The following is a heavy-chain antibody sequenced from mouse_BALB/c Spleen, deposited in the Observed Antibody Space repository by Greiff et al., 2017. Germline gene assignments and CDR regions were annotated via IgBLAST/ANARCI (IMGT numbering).Heavy chain of an antibody. J-gene: IGHJ3*01. Sequence: EVQRVESGGGLVKPGGSLKLSCAASGFTFSSYAMSWVRQSPEKRLEWVAEISSGGSYTYYPDSVKGRFTISRDNAKNTLYLQMSSLKSEDTAMYYCARRDYYGSSGFAYWGQGTLVTVSA. V-gene: IGHV5-9-4*01. CDR2: ISSGGSYT. CDR1: GFTFSSYA. D-gene: IGHD1-1*01. CDR3: ARRDYYGSSGFAY.